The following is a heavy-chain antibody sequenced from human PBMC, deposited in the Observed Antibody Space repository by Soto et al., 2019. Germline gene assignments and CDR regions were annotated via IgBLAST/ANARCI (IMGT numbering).Heavy chain of an antibody. CDR3: ARGSVIADYYYYGMDV. Sequence: GASVKVSCKASGYTFTSYDINWVRQATGQGLEWMGWMNPNSGNTGYAQKFQGRVTMTRNTSISTAYMELSSLRSEDTAVYYCARGSVIADYYYYGMDVWGQGTTVTVSS. J-gene: IGHJ6*02. CDR1: GYTFTSYD. V-gene: IGHV1-8*01. CDR2: MNPNSGNT. D-gene: IGHD3-16*02.